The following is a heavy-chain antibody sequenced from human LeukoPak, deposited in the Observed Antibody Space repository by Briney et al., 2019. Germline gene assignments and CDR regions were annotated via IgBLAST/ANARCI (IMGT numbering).Heavy chain of an antibody. J-gene: IGHJ5*02. CDR1: GDSVSSNSAA. CDR2: TYYRSKWYN. D-gene: IGHD3-16*02. CDR3: ARVGILKYDYVWGSYRHLEDWFDP. V-gene: IGHV6-1*01. Sequence: SQTLSLTCAISGDSVSSNSAAWHWIRQSPSRGLEWLGRTYYRSKWYNDYTVSVKSRITINPDTSKNQFSLQLNSVTPEDTAVYYCARVGILKYDYVWGSYRHLEDWFDPWGQGTLVTVSS.